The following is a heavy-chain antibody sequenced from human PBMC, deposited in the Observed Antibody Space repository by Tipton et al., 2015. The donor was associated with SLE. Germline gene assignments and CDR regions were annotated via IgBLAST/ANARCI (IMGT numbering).Heavy chain of an antibody. CDR1: GYSITSDNY. CDR3: ARETGDYDPYFDY. D-gene: IGHD4-17*01. V-gene: IGHV4-38-2*02. J-gene: IGHJ4*02. CDR2: IHHDGGT. Sequence: TLSLTCTVSGYSITSDNYWGWIRQPPGKGLEWIGSIHHDGGTYYNPSLKSRVTMSVDTSKSQFSLNLKSVTAADTAVYYCARETGDYDPYFDYWSQGTLVTVSP.